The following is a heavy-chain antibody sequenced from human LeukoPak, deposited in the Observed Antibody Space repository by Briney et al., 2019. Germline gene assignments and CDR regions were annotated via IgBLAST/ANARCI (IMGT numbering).Heavy chain of an antibody. CDR1: GFTFSSYA. CDR3: ANLARIAVAGTQAGFDY. Sequence: GGSLRLSCAASGFTFSSYAMSWVRQAPGKGLEWVSAISGSGGSTYYVDSVKGRFTISRDNSKNTPYLQMNSLRAEDTAVYYCANLARIAVAGTQAGFDYWGQGTLVTVSS. CDR2: ISGSGGST. D-gene: IGHD6-19*01. J-gene: IGHJ4*02. V-gene: IGHV3-23*01.